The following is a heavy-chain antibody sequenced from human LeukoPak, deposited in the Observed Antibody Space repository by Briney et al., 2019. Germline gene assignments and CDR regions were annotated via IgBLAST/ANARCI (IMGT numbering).Heavy chain of an antibody. CDR3: ARVQFSIGWFEFFQH. V-gene: IGHV1-18*01. CDR1: GYTFTSYG. D-gene: IGHD6-19*01. Sequence: ASVKVSCKASGYTFTSYGISWVRQAPGQGLEWMGWISAYNGNTNYAQKLQGRVTMTTDTSTSTAYMELRSLRSEDTAVYYCARVQFSIGWFEFFQHWGQGTLVTVSS. J-gene: IGHJ1*01. CDR2: ISAYNGNT.